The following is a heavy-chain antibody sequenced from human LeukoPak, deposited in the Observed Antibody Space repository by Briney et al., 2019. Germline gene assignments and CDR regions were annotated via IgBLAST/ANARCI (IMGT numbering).Heavy chain of an antibody. CDR3: ARGQQRVIAVAGPYYFDY. CDR1: GGSFSGYY. J-gene: IGHJ4*02. V-gene: IGHV4-34*01. CDR2: INHSGST. D-gene: IGHD6-19*01. Sequence: SETLSLTCAVYGGSFSGYYWSWIRQPPGKGLEWIGEINHSGSTNYNPPLKSRVTISVDTSKNQFSLKLSSVTAADTAVYYCARGQQRVIAVAGPYYFDYWGQGTLVTVSS.